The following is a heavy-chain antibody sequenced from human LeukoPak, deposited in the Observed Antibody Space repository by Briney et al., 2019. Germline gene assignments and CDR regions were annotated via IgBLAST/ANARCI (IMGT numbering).Heavy chain of an antibody. J-gene: IGHJ4*02. D-gene: IGHD1-26*01. Sequence: SETLSLTCTVSGGSVSSGSYYWSWIRQPPGKGLEWVGYIYYSGSTNYNPSLKSRVTISLDTSKNQFSLKLSSVTAADTAVYYCARAEVGATFDYWGQGTLVTVSS. CDR3: ARAEVGATFDY. CDR1: GGSVSSGSYY. V-gene: IGHV4-61*01. CDR2: IYYSGST.